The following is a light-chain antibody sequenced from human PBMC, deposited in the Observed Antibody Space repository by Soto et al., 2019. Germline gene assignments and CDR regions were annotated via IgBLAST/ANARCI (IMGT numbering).Light chain of an antibody. V-gene: IGKV4-1*01. Sequence: DIVMTQSPDSLAVSLGERATINCRSSQSLFYDSNNKNYLAWYQQKPGQPPKLLISWASTRESGVPDRFSGSGSGTDFSLTIKNLQATGVAVYYCQQFYSMPLTFGGGTKVSIK. CDR1: QSLFYDSNNKNY. J-gene: IGKJ4*01. CDR2: WAS. CDR3: QQFYSMPLT.